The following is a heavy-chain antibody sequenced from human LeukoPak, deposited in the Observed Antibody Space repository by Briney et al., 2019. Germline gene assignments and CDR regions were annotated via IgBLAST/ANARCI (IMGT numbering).Heavy chain of an antibody. J-gene: IGHJ3*02. V-gene: IGHV3-66*01. CDR2: IYSGGST. Sequence: GGSLRLSCAASGFTVSSNYMSWVRQAPGKGLEWVSVIYSGGSTYYADSVKGRFTISRDNSKNTLYLQMNSLRAEDTAVYYCARVQGETLPTNAFDIWGQGTMVTVSS. CDR3: ARVQGETLPTNAFDI. CDR1: GFTVSSNY. D-gene: IGHD5-12*01.